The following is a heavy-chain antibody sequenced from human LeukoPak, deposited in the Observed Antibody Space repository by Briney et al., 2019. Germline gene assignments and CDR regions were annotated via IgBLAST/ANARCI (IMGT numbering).Heavy chain of an antibody. CDR3: ARGGNWKEKAFDI. V-gene: IGHV1-69*13. D-gene: IGHD1-20*01. CDR2: IIPIFGTA. CDR1: GGTFSSYA. J-gene: IGHJ3*02. Sequence: GASVKVSCKASGGTFSSYAISWVRQAPGQGLEWMGGIIPIFGTANYAQKFQGRVTITADESTSTAYMELSSLRSEDTAVYYCARGGNWKEKAFDIWGQGTMLTVSS.